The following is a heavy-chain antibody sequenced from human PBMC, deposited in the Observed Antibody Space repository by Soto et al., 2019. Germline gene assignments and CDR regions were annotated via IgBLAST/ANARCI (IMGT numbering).Heavy chain of an antibody. V-gene: IGHV3-33*01. CDR1: GFTFSSYG. D-gene: IGHD2-15*01. CDR2: IWYDGSNK. CDR3: ARDLGFGSYFDY. J-gene: IGHJ4*02. Sequence: PGGSLRLSCAASGFTFSSYGMHWVRQAPGKGLEWVAVIWYDGSNKYYADSVKGRFTISRDNSKNTLYLQMNSLRAEDTAVYYCARDLGFGSYFDYWGQGTLVTVSS.